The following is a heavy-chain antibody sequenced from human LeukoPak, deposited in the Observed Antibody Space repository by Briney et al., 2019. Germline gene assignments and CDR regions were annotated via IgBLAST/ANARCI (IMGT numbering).Heavy chain of an antibody. V-gene: IGHV3-11*01. CDR2: ISSSGSTI. J-gene: IGHJ6*02. CDR3: ARDLIVWFGESRSGMDV. D-gene: IGHD3-10*01. CDR1: GFSFSDYY. Sequence: GGSLRLSCAASGFSFSDYYMSWIRQAPGKGLERVSYISSSGSTIYYADSVKGRFTISRDNAKNSLYLQMNSLRAEDTAVYYCARDLIVWFGESRSGMDVWGQGTTVTVSS.